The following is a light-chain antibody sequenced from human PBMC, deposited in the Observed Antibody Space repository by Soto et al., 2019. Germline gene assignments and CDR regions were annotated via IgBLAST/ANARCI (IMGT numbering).Light chain of an antibody. CDR1: RSVSSY. Sequence: EIVLTQSPATLSLSPGEGVPLSCRASRSVSSYLAWYQQRPGQAPRLLIYGASNRATGIPARFSGSGSGTDFTLTISSLEAEDFAVYYCHQRIDWPMTFGQGTRLEIK. CDR3: HQRIDWPMT. V-gene: IGKV3-11*01. CDR2: GAS. J-gene: IGKJ5*01.